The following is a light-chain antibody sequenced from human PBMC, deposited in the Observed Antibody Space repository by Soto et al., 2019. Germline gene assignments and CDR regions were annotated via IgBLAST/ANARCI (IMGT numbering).Light chain of an antibody. V-gene: IGLV2-14*01. CDR1: STDVGGYNY. CDR2: EVS. J-gene: IGLJ1*01. CDR3: GSYTSTDTPFV. Sequence: QSVLAQPSSVSGSPGQSITISCTGTSTDVGGYNYVSWYQHHPGKGPKLIIYEVSNRPSGVSDRFSGSKSGNKASLIISNLEAEDESDYYCGSYTSTDTPFVFGPGTKSPS.